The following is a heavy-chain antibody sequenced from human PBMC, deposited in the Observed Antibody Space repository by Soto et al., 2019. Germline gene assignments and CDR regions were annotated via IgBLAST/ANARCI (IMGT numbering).Heavy chain of an antibody. CDR2: ISRAGGS. V-gene: IGHV4-34*01. Sequence: QVHLQQWGAGLLEPSETLSLTCAVSGVSFDGFLWTWIRQSPGKGLEWIGEISRAGGSNYNPSLNGRVTISLDTSKDQFSLRLRSVTAADTAVYYCARFLLWFGAVDYWGQGTPFTVSS. CDR3: ARFLLWFGAVDY. CDR1: GVSFDGFL. D-gene: IGHD3-10*01. J-gene: IGHJ4*02.